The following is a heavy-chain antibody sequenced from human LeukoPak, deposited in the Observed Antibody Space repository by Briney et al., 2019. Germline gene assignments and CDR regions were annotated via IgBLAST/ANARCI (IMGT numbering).Heavy chain of an antibody. V-gene: IGHV4-30-4*01. D-gene: IGHD3-22*01. J-gene: IGHJ5*02. Sequence: PSQTLSLTCTVSGVSISSGDYYWRWLRQPPGKGLEWIGYTYYSGSTYYNPSLKSRVTISVDTSKNQFSLKLSSVTAADTAVYYCARPYYYDSRIDPWGQGTRVTGSS. CDR2: TYYSGST. CDR1: GVSISSGDYY. CDR3: ARPYYYDSRIDP.